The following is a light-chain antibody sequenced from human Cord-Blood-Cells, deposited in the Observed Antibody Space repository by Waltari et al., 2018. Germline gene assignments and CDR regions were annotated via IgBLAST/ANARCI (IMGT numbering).Light chain of an antibody. J-gene: IGLJ3*02. V-gene: IGLV2-14*01. CDR2: DVS. CDR1: SSDVGGYNY. Sequence: QSALTQPASVSGSPGQSITIPCTGTSSDVGGYNYVSWYQQHPGKAPKLMIYDVSKRPSGVSNRFSGSKSGNTASLTISGLQAEDEADYYCSSYTSSSLWVFGGGTKLTVL. CDR3: SSYTSSSLWV.